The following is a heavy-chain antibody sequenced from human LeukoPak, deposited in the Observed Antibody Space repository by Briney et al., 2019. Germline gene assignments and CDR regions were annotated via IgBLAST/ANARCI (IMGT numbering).Heavy chain of an antibody. J-gene: IGHJ5*02. Sequence: GASVKVSCKASGYTFTGYYMHWVRQAPGQGLEWMGWINPNSGGTNYAQKFQGRVTMTRDTSISTAYMELSRLRSDDTAVYYCAREGYNWKDADISHWFDPWGQGTLVTVSS. D-gene: IGHD1-1*01. CDR1: GYTFTGYY. V-gene: IGHV1-2*02. CDR3: AREGYNWKDADISHWFDP. CDR2: INPNSGGT.